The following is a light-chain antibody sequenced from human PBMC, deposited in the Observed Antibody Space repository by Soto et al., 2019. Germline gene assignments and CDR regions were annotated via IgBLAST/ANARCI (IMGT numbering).Light chain of an antibody. Sequence: EIVLTQSPVTLSLSPGERATLSCRASQTVSRMYLSWFQQKPGQAPRLLIFDASSRASGTPERFSGSGSGTDFTLTISRLEPEDFAVYYCQQRHMWPITFGQGTRLEIK. J-gene: IGKJ5*01. CDR3: QQRHMWPIT. CDR1: QTVSRMY. CDR2: DAS. V-gene: IGKV3D-20*02.